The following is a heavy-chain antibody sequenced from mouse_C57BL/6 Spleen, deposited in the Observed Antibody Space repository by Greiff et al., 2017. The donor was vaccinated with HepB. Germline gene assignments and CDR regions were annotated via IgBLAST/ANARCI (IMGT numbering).Heavy chain of an antibody. V-gene: IGHV5-16*01. CDR1: GFTFSDYY. CDR3: ARVDYYGSSSFYWYFDV. J-gene: IGHJ1*03. CDR2: INYDGSST. D-gene: IGHD1-1*01. Sequence: EVKLVESEGGLVQPGSSMKLSCTASGFTFSDYYMAWVRQVPEKGLEWVANINYDGSSTYYLDSLKSRFTISRDNAKNILYLQMSSLKSEDTATYYCARVDYYGSSSFYWYFDVWGTGTTVTVSS.